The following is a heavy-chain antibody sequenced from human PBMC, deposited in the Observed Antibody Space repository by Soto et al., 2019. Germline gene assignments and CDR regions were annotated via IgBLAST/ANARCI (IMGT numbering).Heavy chain of an antibody. D-gene: IGHD5-18*01. CDR3: ASSDTAMARGSGHFDY. V-gene: IGHV1-69*13. Sequence: ASVKVSCKASGGTFSSYAISWVRQAPGRGLEWMGGIIPIFGTANYAQKFQGRVTITADESTSTAYMELSSLRSEDTAVYYCASSDTAMARGSGHFDYWGQGTLVTVSS. CDR1: GGTFSSYA. J-gene: IGHJ4*02. CDR2: IIPIFGTA.